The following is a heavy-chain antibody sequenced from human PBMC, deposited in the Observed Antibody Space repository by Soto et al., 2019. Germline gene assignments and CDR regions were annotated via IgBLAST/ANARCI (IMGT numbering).Heavy chain of an antibody. CDR2: ISYDGSHA. CDR1: GFTFTTNG. Sequence: QVQLVDSGGGVVQPGRSLRLSCAASGFTFTTNGMHWFRRAPGKGREWVAVISYDGSHAYYADSVKGRFTISRDNSKNTLYLQINSLRAEDTAVYYCAKERTYSVASGFDYWGRGTLVTVSS. CDR3: AKERTYSVASGFDY. V-gene: IGHV3-30*18. J-gene: IGHJ4*02. D-gene: IGHD1-26*01.